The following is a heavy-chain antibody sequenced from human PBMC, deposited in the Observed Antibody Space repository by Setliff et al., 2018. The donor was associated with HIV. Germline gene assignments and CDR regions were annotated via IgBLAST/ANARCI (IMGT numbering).Heavy chain of an antibody. CDR2: ISDYNSNT. CDR3: ARRADWFDL. Sequence: GASVKVSCKASGYTFTSYGLSWVRQAPGQGPEWMGWISDYNSNTEYAQKLQGRVTMTKDTSTSTAYMELRSLRPDDTAVYFCARRADWFDLWGQGTLVTVSS. V-gene: IGHV1-18*01. J-gene: IGHJ5*02. CDR1: GYTFTSYG.